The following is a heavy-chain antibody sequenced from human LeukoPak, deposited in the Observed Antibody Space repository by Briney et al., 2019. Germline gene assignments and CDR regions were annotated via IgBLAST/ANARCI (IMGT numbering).Heavy chain of an antibody. J-gene: IGHJ4*02. V-gene: IGHV3-21*01. D-gene: IGHD2-15*01. CDR1: GFTFSSYS. Sequence: GGSLRLSCAASGFTFSSYSMNWVRQAPGKGLEWVSSISSSSSYIYYADSVKGRFTISRDNAKNSLYLQMNSLRAEDTAVYYCARESCSGGRCYSIDYWGQGTLVPVSS. CDR3: ARESCSGGRCYSIDY. CDR2: ISSSSSYI.